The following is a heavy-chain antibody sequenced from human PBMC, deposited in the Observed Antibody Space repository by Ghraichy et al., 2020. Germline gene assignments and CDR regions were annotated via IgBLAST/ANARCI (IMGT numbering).Heavy chain of an antibody. CDR3: ARDRPPKICSCGSCYHRNNWFDP. V-gene: IGHV1-46*03. CDR2: INPSGGST. J-gene: IGHJ5*02. Sequence: ASVKVSCKASGYTFTSYYMHWVRQAPGQGLEWMGIINPSGGSTSYAQKFQGRVTMTRDTSTSTVYMELSSLRSEDTAVYYCARDRPPKICSCGSCYHRNNWFDPWGQGTLVTVSS. CDR1: GYTFTSYY. D-gene: IGHD2-15*01.